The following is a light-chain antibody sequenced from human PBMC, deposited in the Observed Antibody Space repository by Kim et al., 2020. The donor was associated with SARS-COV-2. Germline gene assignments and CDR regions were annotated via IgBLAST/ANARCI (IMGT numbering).Light chain of an antibody. Sequence: SPGESATLSCRASQTINNKLVWYQQKPGQAPSLLIYDATTRATGIPARFIGSGSETDFTLTISSLQSEDFAVYYCQQSNNWPPLTFGQGTKVDIK. CDR1: QTINNK. CDR3: QQSNNWPPLT. V-gene: IGKV3-15*01. J-gene: IGKJ1*01. CDR2: DAT.